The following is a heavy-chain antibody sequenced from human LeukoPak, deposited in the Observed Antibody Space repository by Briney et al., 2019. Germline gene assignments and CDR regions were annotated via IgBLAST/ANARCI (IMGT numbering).Heavy chain of an antibody. J-gene: IGHJ5*02. CDR3: ARDVDMNWFDP. Sequence: SQTLSLTCTVSGGSISSGSYYWSWLRQPAGKGLEWIGRIYTSGSTDYNPSLRSRVTISVDTSKNQFSLNLSSVTAADTAVYYCARDVDMNWFDPWGQGTLVTVSS. V-gene: IGHV4-61*02. D-gene: IGHD5-12*01. CDR2: IYTSGST. CDR1: GGSISSGSYY.